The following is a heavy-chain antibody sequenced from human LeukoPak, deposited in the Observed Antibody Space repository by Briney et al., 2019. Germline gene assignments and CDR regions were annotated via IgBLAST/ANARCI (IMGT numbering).Heavy chain of an antibody. CDR3: ARGSSSGTSWPYYYYYYGMDV. J-gene: IGHJ6*02. CDR1: GGSISSSSYY. D-gene: IGHD2-2*01. Sequence: PSETLSLTFTVSGGSISSSSYYWGWIRQPPGKGLEWIGSIYYSGSTYYNPSLKSRVTISVDTSKNQFSLKLSSVTAADTAVYYCARGSSSGTSWPYYYYYYGMDVWGQGTTVTVSS. V-gene: IGHV4-39*01. CDR2: IYYSGST.